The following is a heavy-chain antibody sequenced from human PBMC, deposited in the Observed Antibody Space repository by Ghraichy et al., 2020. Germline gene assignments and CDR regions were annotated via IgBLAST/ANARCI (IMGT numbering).Heavy chain of an antibody. D-gene: IGHD3-22*01. J-gene: IGHJ5*02. CDR1: GFTFSHYL. Sequence: GGSLRLSCTTSGFTFSHYLMTWVRQAPGKGLEWVASIRSNAQGGTTQYAASVKGRFTISRDDSKRIAYLEMNSLETEDTALYYCGRKDLFTMIDAWGQGTLVTVSS. CDR3: GRKDLFTMIDA. V-gene: IGHV3-49*04. CDR2: IRSNAQGGTT.